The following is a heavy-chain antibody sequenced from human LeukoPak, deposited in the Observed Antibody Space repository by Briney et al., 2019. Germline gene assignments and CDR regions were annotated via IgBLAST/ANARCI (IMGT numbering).Heavy chain of an antibody. Sequence: ASVKVSCKASGYTFTGYYMHWVRQAPGQGLEWMGWINPNSGGTNYAKKFKGRVTMTRDTSISIAYLQWRSLKASDTAMYYCARVNLEYYYASGRLIKYYYYYMDVWGKGTTVTISS. D-gene: IGHD3-10*01. CDR3: ARVNLEYYYASGRLIKYYYYYMDV. CDR1: GYTFTGYY. V-gene: IGHV1-2*02. J-gene: IGHJ6*03. CDR2: INPNSGGT.